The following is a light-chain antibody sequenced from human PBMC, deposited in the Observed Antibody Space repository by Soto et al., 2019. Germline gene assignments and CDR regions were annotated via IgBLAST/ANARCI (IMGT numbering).Light chain of an antibody. CDR1: QSISQY. Sequence: IQLTQSPSSLSASVGDRVTITCRASQSISQYVNWYQQRPGRAPKFLIYGASSLQSGVPLRFSGSGSGTDFTLTISILHPEDFATYYCQQTYRTPRTFGPGTKVDIK. CDR3: QQTYRTPRT. V-gene: IGKV1-39*01. J-gene: IGKJ2*01. CDR2: GAS.